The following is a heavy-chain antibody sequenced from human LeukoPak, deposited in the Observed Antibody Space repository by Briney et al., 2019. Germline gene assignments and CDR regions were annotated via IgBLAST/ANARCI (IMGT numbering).Heavy chain of an antibody. V-gene: IGHV4-59*12. CDR3: ARAYYADFFDY. D-gene: IGHD1-26*01. CDR2: INYSGSA. Sequence: PSEALSLTCNVSGGAISNYYWSWIRQPPGKGLEWIGYINYSGSAFYNPSVKSRVTISVDTSKNQFSLKLNSVTAADTAVYYCARAYYADFFDYWGQGTLVSVPS. CDR1: GGAISNYY. J-gene: IGHJ4*02.